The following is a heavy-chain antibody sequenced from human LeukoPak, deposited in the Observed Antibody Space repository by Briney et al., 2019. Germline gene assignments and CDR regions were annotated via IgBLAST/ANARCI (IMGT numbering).Heavy chain of an antibody. CDR3: ARAVDFWSGYDY. Sequence: GGSLRLSCAASGFTFSTYAMHWVRQAPGKGLEYVSAISSNRGSTYYANSVKGRFTISRDNSKNTLYLQMGSLRAEDMAVYYCARAVDFWSGYDYWGQGTLVTVSS. CDR2: ISSNRGST. D-gene: IGHD3-3*01. CDR1: GFTFSTYA. V-gene: IGHV3-64*01. J-gene: IGHJ4*02.